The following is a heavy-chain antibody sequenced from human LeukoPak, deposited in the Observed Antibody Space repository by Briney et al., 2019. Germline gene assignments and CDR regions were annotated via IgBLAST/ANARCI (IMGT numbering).Heavy chain of an antibody. J-gene: IGHJ4*02. CDR1: GASISSSSYY. CDR2: VYYSGTT. V-gene: IGHV4-39*01. Sequence: PSETLSLTCTVSGASISSSSYYWAWIRQPPGEGLEWIGRVYYSGTTYYNPSLQSRVTISIDTSKDQFSLKLSSVTAADTAVYYCARIGYYAQDYWGQGTLVTVSS. D-gene: IGHD3-3*01. CDR3: ARIGYYAQDY.